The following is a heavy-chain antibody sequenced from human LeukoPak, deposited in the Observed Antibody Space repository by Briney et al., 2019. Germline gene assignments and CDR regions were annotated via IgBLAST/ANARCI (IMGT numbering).Heavy chain of an antibody. J-gene: IGHJ4*02. CDR2: IYQSGST. D-gene: IGHD4-11*01. V-gene: IGHV4-38-2*01. Sequence: PSETLSLTCGVSGYSITSGYYWAWIRQPPGKGLEWIGNIYQSGSTYYNPSFKSRVTISVDTSKNKFSLKLSSVTAADTAVYYCARRYSNYFFDYWGQGTLVTVSS. CDR1: GYSITSGYY. CDR3: ARRYSNYFFDY.